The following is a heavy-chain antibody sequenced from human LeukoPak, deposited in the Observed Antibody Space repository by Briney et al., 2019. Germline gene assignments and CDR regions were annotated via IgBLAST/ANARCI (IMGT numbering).Heavy chain of an antibody. Sequence: SETLSLTCAVYGASFSGYYWNWVRQPPGKGLEWIGEINHSGSTNYNPSLKSRVTISVDTSKNQFSLKLTSVTAADTAVYYCARDRGDYDGNWFDPWGQGTLVTVSS. D-gene: IGHD3-22*01. V-gene: IGHV4-34*01. CDR3: ARDRGDYDGNWFDP. CDR1: GASFSGYY. CDR2: INHSGST. J-gene: IGHJ5*02.